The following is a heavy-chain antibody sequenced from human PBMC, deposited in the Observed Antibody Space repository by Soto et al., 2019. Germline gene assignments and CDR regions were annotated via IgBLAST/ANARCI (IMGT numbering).Heavy chain of an antibody. CDR2: FTSGGST. CDR1: GFIFSNYA. D-gene: IGHD6-19*01. V-gene: IGHV3-23*01. J-gene: IGHJ4*02. Sequence: EVQLLESGGDLVQPGGSLRLSCAASGFIFSNYAMTWVRQAPGKGPEWVSTFTSGGSTYYRDTVKGRFTISRDNSNNTLSLQMNRLTPEDTAVYYCARTDKYTSKSSGWANRFDYWGQGTLVTVSS. CDR3: ARTDKYTSKSSGWANRFDY.